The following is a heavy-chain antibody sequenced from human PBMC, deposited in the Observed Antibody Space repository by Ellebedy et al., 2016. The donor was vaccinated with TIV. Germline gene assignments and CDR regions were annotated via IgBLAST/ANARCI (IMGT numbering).Heavy chain of an antibody. V-gene: IGHV3-33*01. Sequence: GESLKISCAASGFTFSNHVLHWVRQAPGKGLEWVALVWFDGSLQYYADSVRGRFSISRDNSKNTLFLQMDSLRAEDTAVYYCARSAELDSWGQGALVTVSS. J-gene: IGHJ4*02. D-gene: IGHD1-26*01. CDR2: VWFDGSLQ. CDR1: GFTFSNHV. CDR3: ARSAELDS.